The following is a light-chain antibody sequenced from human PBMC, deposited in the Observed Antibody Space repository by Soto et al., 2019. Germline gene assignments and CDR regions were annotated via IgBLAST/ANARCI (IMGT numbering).Light chain of an antibody. CDR3: RTHGATKPFYV. Sequence: SVLTQPASVSWSPGQSITISCTGTSSDVGGYNYVSWYQQHQGKAPKLIIHEVSNRPSGVSNRFSGSKSGNTASLTISGLHAADKPPDPFRTHGATKPFYVFGSGTKGT. V-gene: IGLV2-14*01. J-gene: IGLJ1*01. CDR2: EVS. CDR1: SSDVGGYNY.